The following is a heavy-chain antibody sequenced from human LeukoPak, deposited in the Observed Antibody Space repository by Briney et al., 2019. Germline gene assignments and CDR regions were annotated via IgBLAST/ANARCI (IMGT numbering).Heavy chain of an antibody. J-gene: IGHJ4*02. Sequence: GGSLRLSCAASKFTFSSYWMSWVRQAPGKGPEWVAYMNQLGNEKNYLDSVKGRFTISRGNAKNSLYLQMTSLRAEDTAVYYCARGTYYYEFWGQGTLVTVSS. D-gene: IGHD3-16*01. CDR1: KFTFSSYW. CDR2: MNQLGNEK. CDR3: ARGTYYYEF. V-gene: IGHV3-7*04.